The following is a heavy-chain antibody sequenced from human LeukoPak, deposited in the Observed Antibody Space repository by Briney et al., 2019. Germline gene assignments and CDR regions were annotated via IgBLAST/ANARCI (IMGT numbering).Heavy chain of an antibody. V-gene: IGHV3-7*01. D-gene: IGHD6-6*01. Sequence: PGGSLRLSCAASGFTFSSYWMSWVRQAPGKGLEWVANIKQDGSEKYYVDSVKGRFTISRDNSKNTLYLQMNSLRAEDTAVYYCAKDGAARPRGDLDYWGQGTLVTVSS. CDR1: GFTFSSYW. CDR3: AKDGAARPRGDLDY. CDR2: IKQDGSEK. J-gene: IGHJ4*02.